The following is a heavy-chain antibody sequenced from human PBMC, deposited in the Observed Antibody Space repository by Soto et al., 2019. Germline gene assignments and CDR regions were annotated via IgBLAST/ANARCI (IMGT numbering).Heavy chain of an antibody. Sequence: ASVKVSCKVSGYTLTELSMHWVRQAPGKGLEWTGGFDPEDGETIYAQKFQGRVTMTEDTSTDTAYMELSSLRSEDTAVYYCATNSWSSSGWPRDDAFDIWGQGTMVT. J-gene: IGHJ3*02. CDR2: FDPEDGET. CDR3: ATNSWSSSGWPRDDAFDI. CDR1: GYTLTELS. D-gene: IGHD6-19*01. V-gene: IGHV1-24*01.